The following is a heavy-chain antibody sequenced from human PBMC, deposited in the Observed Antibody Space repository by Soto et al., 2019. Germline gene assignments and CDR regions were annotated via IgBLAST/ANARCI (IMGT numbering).Heavy chain of an antibody. CDR2: ISGSGGST. D-gene: IGHD2-15*01. CDR1: GFTFSSYA. J-gene: IGHJ3*02. V-gene: IGHV3-23*01. Sequence: GGSLRLSCAAPGFTFSSYAMSWVRQAPGKGLEWVSAISGSGGSTYYADSVKGRFTISRDNSKNTLYLQMNSLRAEDTAVYYCAKHRIGYCSGGSCYGAFDIWGQGTMVTVSS. CDR3: AKHRIGYCSGGSCYGAFDI.